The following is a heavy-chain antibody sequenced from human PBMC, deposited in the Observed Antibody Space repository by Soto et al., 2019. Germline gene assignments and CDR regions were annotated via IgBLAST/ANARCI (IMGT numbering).Heavy chain of an antibody. D-gene: IGHD2-2*01. V-gene: IGHV1-69*01. CDR1: GGTFSSYA. CDR2: IIPISDTT. Sequence: QVQLVQSGAEVKKPGSSVKVSCKASGGTFSSYAISWVRQAPGPGLEWMGGIIPISDTTNYAQKFQGRVTITADESTSTAYMELGSLRSEDTAVYYCARSQGSSTSLEIYYYYYYGMDVWGQGTTVTVSS. CDR3: ARSQGSSTSLEIYYYYYYGMDV. J-gene: IGHJ6*02.